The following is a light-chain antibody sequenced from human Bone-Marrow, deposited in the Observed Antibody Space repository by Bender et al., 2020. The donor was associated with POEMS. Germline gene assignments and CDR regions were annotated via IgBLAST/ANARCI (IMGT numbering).Light chain of an antibody. CDR1: SSDVGTYNV. J-gene: IGLJ3*02. Sequence: QSALTQPASVSASPGQSITISCTGTSSDVGTYNVVSWYQQHPGKVPKLIIYEVIKRPSGISNRFSGSKSGTSATLGITGLQAGDEADYYCGTWDSSVSAGVFGGGTKLAVL. CDR3: GTWDSSVSAGV. V-gene: IGLV2-14*02. CDR2: EVI.